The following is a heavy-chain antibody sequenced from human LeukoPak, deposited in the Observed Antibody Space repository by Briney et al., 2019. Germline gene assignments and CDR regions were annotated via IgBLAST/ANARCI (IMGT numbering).Heavy chain of an antibody. D-gene: IGHD3-9*01. CDR3: ARLDYDILTGYYSPLDY. CDR1: GYSFTSYW. V-gene: IGHV5-51*01. J-gene: IGHJ4*02. Sequence: GESLKISCKGSGYSFTSYWIGWVRQMPGKGLEWMGIIYPGDSDTRYSPSFQGQVTTSADKSISTAYLQWSSLKASDTAMYYCARLDYDILTGYYSPLDYWGQGTLVTVSS. CDR2: IYPGDSDT.